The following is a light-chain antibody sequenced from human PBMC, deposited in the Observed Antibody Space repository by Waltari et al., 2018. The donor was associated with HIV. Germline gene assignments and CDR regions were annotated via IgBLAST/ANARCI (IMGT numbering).Light chain of an antibody. V-gene: IGLV2-14*01. Sequence: QSALTQPASVSGSPGQSITISCTGTSSDVGGYNYVSWYQQHPGKAPKLMIYEVSNRPSGVSNLFSCSKSGNTASLTISGLQAEDEADYYCSSYTSSSTSHVFGTGTKVTVL. CDR1: SSDVGGYNY. J-gene: IGLJ1*01. CDR2: EVS. CDR3: SSYTSSSTSHV.